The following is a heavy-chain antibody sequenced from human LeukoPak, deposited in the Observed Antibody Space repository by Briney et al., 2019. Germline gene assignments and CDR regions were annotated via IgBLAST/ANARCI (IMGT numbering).Heavy chain of an antibody. CDR3: ASDPRFAGALLL. D-gene: IGHD3-22*01. Sequence: GGSLRLSCAASGFTFSSYAMHCVRQAPGKGLEWVAVISYDGSNKYYADSVKGRFTISRDNSKNTLYLQMNSLRAEDTAVYYCASDPRFAGALLLWGQGTLVTVSS. CDR1: GFTFSSYA. J-gene: IGHJ4*02. V-gene: IGHV3-30-3*01. CDR2: ISYDGSNK.